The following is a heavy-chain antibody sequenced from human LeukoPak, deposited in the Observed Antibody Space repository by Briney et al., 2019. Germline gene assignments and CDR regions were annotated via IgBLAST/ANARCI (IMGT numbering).Heavy chain of an antibody. CDR2: IKSKTDGGTT. CDR3: ARGASNRFDY. D-gene: IGHD1-14*01. CDR1: GFTFSNAW. J-gene: IGHJ4*02. Sequence: GGSLRLSCAASGFTFSNAWMNWVRQAPGKGLEWVGRIKSKTDGGTTDYAAPVKGRFTISRDDSKNTLYLQMNSLRGEDTAVYYCARGASNRFDYWGQGTLVTVSS. V-gene: IGHV3-15*07.